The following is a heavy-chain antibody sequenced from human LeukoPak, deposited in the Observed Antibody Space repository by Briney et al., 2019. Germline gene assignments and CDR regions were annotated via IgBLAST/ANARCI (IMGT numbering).Heavy chain of an antibody. CDR1: GFTFSSYS. J-gene: IGHJ4*02. CDR3: ARPRAPQWLVLYYFDY. Sequence: GGSLRLSCVASGFTFSSYSMNWVRQAPGKGLEWVSSISSSSSYIYYADSVKGRFTISRDNAKNSLYLQMNSLRAEDTAVYYCARPRAPQWLVLYYFDYWGQGTLVTVSS. V-gene: IGHV3-21*01. CDR2: ISSSSSYI. D-gene: IGHD6-19*01.